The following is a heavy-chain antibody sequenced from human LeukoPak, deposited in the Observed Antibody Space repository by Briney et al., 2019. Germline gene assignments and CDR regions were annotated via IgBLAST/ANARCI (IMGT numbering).Heavy chain of an antibody. J-gene: IGHJ6*03. CDR3: ARGRDYDFWSGYSHYYYYMDV. Sequence: SETLSLTCAVYGGSFSGYYWSWIRQPPGKGLEWIGEINHSGSTNYNPSLKSRVTISVDTSKNQFSLKLSSVTAADTAVYYCARGRDYDFWSGYSHYYYYMDVWGKGTTVTVSS. V-gene: IGHV4-34*01. D-gene: IGHD3-3*01. CDR2: INHSGST. CDR1: GGSFSGYY.